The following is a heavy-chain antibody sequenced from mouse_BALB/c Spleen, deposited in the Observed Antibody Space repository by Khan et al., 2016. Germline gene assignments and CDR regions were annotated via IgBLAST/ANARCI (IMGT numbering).Heavy chain of an antibody. CDR1: GDSITSGY. CDR3: ARYAGSTYVRAIAY. J-gene: IGHJ4*01. V-gene: IGHV3-8*02. D-gene: IGHD1-1*01. Sequence: EVQLQESGPSLVKLSQTLSLTCSVTGDSITSGYWNWIRKFPGNKLEYMGYISHSGSTYYNPSLKSRISITRDTSKNQYYLQLNSVTTEDTATYXAARYAGSTYVRAIAYWGQGTSVTVSS. CDR2: ISHSGST.